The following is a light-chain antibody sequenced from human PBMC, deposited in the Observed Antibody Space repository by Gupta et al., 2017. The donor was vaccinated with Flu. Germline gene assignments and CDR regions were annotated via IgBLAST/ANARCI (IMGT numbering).Light chain of an antibody. CDR1: DIGSTG. J-gene: IGLJ2*01. CDR3: QLWDSSSDHRV. Sequence: SYVLTQSPSMSLAPGQTARVPCGGNDIGSTGVHWYQQKPGQAPSVVIHDDSDRPSGIPERFSGSKSGNTATLIITSVEAGDEATYYCQLWDSSSDHRVFGGGTKLTVL. V-gene: IGLV3-21*02. CDR2: DDS.